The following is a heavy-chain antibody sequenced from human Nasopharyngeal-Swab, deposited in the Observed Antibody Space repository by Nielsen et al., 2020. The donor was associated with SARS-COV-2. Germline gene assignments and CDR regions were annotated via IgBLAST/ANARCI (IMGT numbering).Heavy chain of an antibody. CDR2: IRSKAYGGTT. Sequence: WIRQPPGKGLEWVGFIRSKAYGGTTEYAASVKGRFTITRDDSKSIAYLQMNSLKTEDTAVYYCTRAELGAVVGVYYFDYWGQGTLVTVSS. D-gene: IGHD6-19*01. V-gene: IGHV3-49*02. J-gene: IGHJ4*02. CDR3: TRAELGAVVGVYYFDY.